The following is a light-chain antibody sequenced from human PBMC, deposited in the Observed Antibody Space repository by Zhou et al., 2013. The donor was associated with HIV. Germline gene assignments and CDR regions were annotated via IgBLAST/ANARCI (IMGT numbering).Light chain of an antibody. CDR1: QSLNGD. Sequence: EIVMTQSPATLSVLPGERATLSCRAGQSLNGDLAWYQQKPGQAPRLPIYRTSTRATGIPARVSGSGSGTEFTLTINTVQSEDFAVYYCQQYNNWPYTFGLGDQTGNQT. J-gene: IGKJ2*01. CDR2: RTS. CDR3: QQYNNWPYT. V-gene: IGKV3-15*01.